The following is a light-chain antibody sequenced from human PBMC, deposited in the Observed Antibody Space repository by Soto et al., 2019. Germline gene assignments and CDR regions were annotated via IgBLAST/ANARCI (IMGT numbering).Light chain of an antibody. J-gene: IGKJ5*01. CDR1: QDISRW. CDR3: QKRNHLPVT. Sequence: DVQMTQSPSSVSASVGDRVTITCRASQDISRWLAWYQQKPGQAPKFLIYAASNLQSGHPSRFSGSGSGTDCALPISSLEPEDFATYYCQKRNHLPVTFGRGTRLEMK. V-gene: IGKV1D-12*01. CDR2: AAS.